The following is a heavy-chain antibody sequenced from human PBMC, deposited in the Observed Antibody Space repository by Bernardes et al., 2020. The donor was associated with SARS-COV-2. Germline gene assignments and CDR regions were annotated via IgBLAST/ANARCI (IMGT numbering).Heavy chain of an antibody. V-gene: IGHV4-59*01. J-gene: IGHJ4*02. D-gene: IGHD3-22*01. CDR2: VYYSGSS. Sequence: SNTLYLTCTVSGGSISGYYWSWIRQTPVKGLEWIGSVYYSGSSNYNPSLKSRVSISIDTSKNQFSLKLSSVSAADTAVYYCARDNLLGEYDTTGYAFDYWGQGTLVTVSS. CDR1: GGSISGYY. CDR3: ARDNLLGEYDTTGYAFDY.